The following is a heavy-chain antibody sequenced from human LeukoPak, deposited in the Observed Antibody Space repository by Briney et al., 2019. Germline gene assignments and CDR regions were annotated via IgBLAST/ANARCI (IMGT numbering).Heavy chain of an antibody. V-gene: IGHV3-23*01. CDR3: AKLSSAGVLTVYGGGIDY. D-gene: IGHD2-8*01. Sequence: GGSLRLSCAASGFTFSSYAMSWVRQAPGKGLEWVSAISGSGGSTYYADSVKGRFTISRDNSKNTLYLQMNSLRAEDTAVYYCAKLSSAGVLTVYGGGIDYWGQGTLVTVSS. J-gene: IGHJ4*02. CDR1: GFTFSSYA. CDR2: ISGSGGST.